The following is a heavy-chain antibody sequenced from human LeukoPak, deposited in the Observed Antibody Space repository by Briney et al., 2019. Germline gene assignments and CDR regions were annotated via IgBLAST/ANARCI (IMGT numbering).Heavy chain of an antibody. D-gene: IGHD3-10*01. J-gene: IGHJ4*02. Sequence: ASVKVSCKASGYTFTGYYIHWVRQAPGQGLEWMGWIKPNSGGTNCAQKFQGRVTMTRDTSTTTVYMELSGLRSEDTAMYFCARDLRGIRGVNDYWGQGTLVTVSS. CDR3: ARDLRGIRGVNDY. CDR2: IKPNSGGT. CDR1: GYTFTGYY. V-gene: IGHV1-2*02.